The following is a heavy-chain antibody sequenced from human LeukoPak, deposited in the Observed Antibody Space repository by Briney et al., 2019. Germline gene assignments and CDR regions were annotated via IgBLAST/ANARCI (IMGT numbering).Heavy chain of an antibody. CDR3: ARDLFTMVRGVLLRY. D-gene: IGHD3-10*01. CDR1: GYTFTSYG. J-gene: IGHJ4*02. V-gene: IGHV1-18*01. CDR2: ISAYNGNT. Sequence: ASVKVSCKASGYTFTSYGISWVRQAPGQGLEWMGWISAYNGNTNYAQKLQGRVTMTTDTSTSTAYMELRSLRSDDTAVCYCARDLFTMVRGVLLRYWGQGTLVTVSS.